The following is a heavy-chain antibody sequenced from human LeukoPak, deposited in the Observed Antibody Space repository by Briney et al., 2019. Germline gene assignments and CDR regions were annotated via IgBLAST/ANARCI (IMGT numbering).Heavy chain of an antibody. V-gene: IGHV3-23*03. D-gene: IGHD3-3*01. CDR2: IDSDGSR. Sequence: PGGSLRLSCAASGFTFSDYAMNRVRRAPGRGLEWVSVIDSDGSRYYTDSVKGRFTISRDNSKNTQYLQINSLRVEDTAVYFCAKGKRGSAYSAADCWGQGTLVTVSS. J-gene: IGHJ4*02. CDR3: AKGKRGSAYSAADC. CDR1: GFTFSDYA.